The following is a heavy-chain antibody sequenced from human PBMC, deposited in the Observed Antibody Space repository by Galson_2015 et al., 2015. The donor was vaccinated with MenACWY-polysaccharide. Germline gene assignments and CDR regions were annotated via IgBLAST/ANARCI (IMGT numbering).Heavy chain of an antibody. J-gene: IGHJ3*02. CDR2: IRSKANSYAT. D-gene: IGHD3-22*01. Sequence: SLRLSCAASGFTFSGSAMHWVRQASGKGLEWVGRIRSKANSYATAYAASVKGRFTISRDDSKNTAYLQMNSLKTEDTAVYYCTRDPPSHYYDSSGADDAFDIWGQGTMVTVSS. V-gene: IGHV3-73*01. CDR1: GFTFSGSA. CDR3: TRDPPSHYYDSSGADDAFDI.